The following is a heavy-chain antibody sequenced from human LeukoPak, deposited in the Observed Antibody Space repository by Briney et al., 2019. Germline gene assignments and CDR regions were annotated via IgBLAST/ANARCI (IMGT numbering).Heavy chain of an antibody. CDR1: GFTFSSYA. Sequence: PGGSLRLSCAASGFTFSSYAMSWVRQAPGKGLEWVSYISSSSSTIYYADSVKGRFTISRDNAKNSLYLQMNSLRAEDTAVYYCARDGELLWFGELLYPGYYFDYWGQGTLVTVSS. J-gene: IGHJ4*02. V-gene: IGHV3-48*01. CDR2: ISSSSSTI. CDR3: ARDGELLWFGELLYPGYYFDY. D-gene: IGHD3-10*01.